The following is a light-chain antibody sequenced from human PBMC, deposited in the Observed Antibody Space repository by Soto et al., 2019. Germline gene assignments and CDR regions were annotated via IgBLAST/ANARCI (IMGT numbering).Light chain of an antibody. V-gene: IGLV2-11*01. J-gene: IGLJ3*02. CDR2: DVS. Sequence: QSALTQPASVSGSPGQSITISCTGTSSDVGGYNYVSWYQQHPGKAPKVMIYDVSKRPSGVPDRFSASKSGNTASLTISGLQAEDEADYYCCSYAGRYTWVFGGGTKLTVL. CDR1: SSDVGGYNY. CDR3: CSYAGRYTWV.